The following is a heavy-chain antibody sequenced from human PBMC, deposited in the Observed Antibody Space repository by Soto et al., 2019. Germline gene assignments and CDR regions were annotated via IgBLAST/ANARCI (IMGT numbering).Heavy chain of an antibody. V-gene: IGHV3-21*01. Sequence: VQLVESGGGLVKPGGSLRLSCAASGFTFSTYTMNWVRQAPGKGLEWVSSISSTSTYIHYADSVKGRFTVSRDNAEKSLFLQLNSLRADDTAVYYCARDEATGTPFLDYWGQGTLVTVSS. D-gene: IGHD1-1*01. J-gene: IGHJ4*02. CDR3: ARDEATGTPFLDY. CDR2: ISSTSTYI. CDR1: GFTFSTYT.